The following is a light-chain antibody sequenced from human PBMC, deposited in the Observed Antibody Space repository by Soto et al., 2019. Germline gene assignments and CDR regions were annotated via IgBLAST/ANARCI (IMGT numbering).Light chain of an antibody. CDR3: QQYYSTPPYT. J-gene: IGKJ2*01. CDR2: WAS. V-gene: IGKV4-1*01. CDR1: QSVLYSSNNKNY. Sequence: DIVMTHSTDSLAVSLGERATINCKSSQSVLYSSNNKNYLAWYQQKPGQPPKLLIYWASTRESGVPDRFSGSGSGTDFTLTISSLQAEDVAVYYCQQYYSTPPYTFGQGTKLEIK.